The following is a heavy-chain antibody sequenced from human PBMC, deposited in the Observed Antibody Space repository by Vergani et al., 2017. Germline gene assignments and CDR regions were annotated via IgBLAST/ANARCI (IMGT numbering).Heavy chain of an antibody. Sequence: SSNWWSWVRQPPGKGLAWIGEIYHSGSTNYNPSLKSRVTISVDKSKNQFSLKLSSVTAADTAVYYCARDRGSYYSSGYFDLWGRGTLVTVSS. V-gene: IGHV4-4*02. CDR3: ARDRGSYYSSGYFDL. D-gene: IGHD1-26*01. CDR2: IYHSGST. CDR1: SSNW. J-gene: IGHJ2*01.